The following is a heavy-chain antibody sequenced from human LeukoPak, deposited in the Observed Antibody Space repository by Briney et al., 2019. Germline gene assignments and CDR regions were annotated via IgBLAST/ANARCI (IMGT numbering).Heavy chain of an antibody. J-gene: IGHJ4*02. D-gene: IGHD3-10*01. Sequence: GGSLRLSCAASGFTFSSYGMHWVRQAPGKGLEWVAFIRYDGSNKYYADSVKGRFTISRDNSKNTLYLQMNSLRAEDTAVYYCAKVDRVYGSGSSDWGQGTLVTVSS. CDR3: AKVDRVYGSGSSD. CDR1: GFTFSSYG. V-gene: IGHV3-30*02. CDR2: IRYDGSNK.